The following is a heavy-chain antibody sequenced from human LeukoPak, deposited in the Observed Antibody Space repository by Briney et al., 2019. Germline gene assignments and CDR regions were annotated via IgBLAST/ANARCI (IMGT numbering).Heavy chain of an antibody. D-gene: IGHD4-23*01. V-gene: IGHV1-24*01. CDR1: GYTLTELS. CDR2: FDPEDGET. Sequence: ASVKVSCKVFGYTLTELSMHWVRQAPGKGLEWMGGFDPEDGETIYAQKFQGRVTMTTDTSTSTAYMELRSLRSDDTAVYYCARVRKGYGGNPGDYWGQGTLVTASS. CDR3: ARVRKGYGGNPGDY. J-gene: IGHJ4*02.